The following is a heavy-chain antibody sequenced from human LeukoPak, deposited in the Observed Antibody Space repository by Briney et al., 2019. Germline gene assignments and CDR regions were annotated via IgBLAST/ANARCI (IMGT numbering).Heavy chain of an antibody. V-gene: IGHV3-33*01. CDR3: ARSHLNSNEPLFDS. J-gene: IGHJ4*01. Sequence: GGSLRLSCAASGFIFGGYGMQWVRQAPGKGLEWVALIWYDGSNKYYADSVKGRFTISRDNSKNTVYLQMNSLKAEDTAVYYCARSHLNSNEPLFDSWGHGTLVTVSS. CDR1: GFIFGGYG. D-gene: IGHD1-1*01. CDR2: IWYDGSNK.